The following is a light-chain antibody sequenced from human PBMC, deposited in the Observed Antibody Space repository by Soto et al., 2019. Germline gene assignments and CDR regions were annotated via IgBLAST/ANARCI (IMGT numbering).Light chain of an antibody. CDR1: TGAVTSGHS. J-gene: IGLJ1*01. CDR3: LVSYSGARRA. CDR2: DTS. Sequence: QTVVTQEPSLTVSPGGTVTLTCGSSTGAVTSGHSPYWFQQKPGQAPRTLISDTSKKYSWTPARFSGSLLGDKAVLTLSGAQPEDEADYYCLVSYSGARRAFGSGTKLTVL. V-gene: IGLV7-46*01.